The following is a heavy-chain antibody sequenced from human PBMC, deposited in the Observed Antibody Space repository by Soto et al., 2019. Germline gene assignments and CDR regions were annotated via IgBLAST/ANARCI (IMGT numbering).Heavy chain of an antibody. CDR2: IMPVFGTV. Sequence: QVQLVQSGAEVKKPGSSVKVSCKASRGTFGNYAISWVRQAPGQGLEWMGGIMPVFGTVNYAQNFQGRVTITADKFTNTAYMELSSLRSEDTAVYYCARVSVPRIYGEDVWGQGTTVTVSS. D-gene: IGHD3-10*01. CDR1: RGTFGNYA. V-gene: IGHV1-69*06. CDR3: ARVSVPRIYGEDV. J-gene: IGHJ6*02.